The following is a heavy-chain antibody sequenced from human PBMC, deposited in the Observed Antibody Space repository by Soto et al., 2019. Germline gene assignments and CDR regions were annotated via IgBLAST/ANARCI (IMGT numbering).Heavy chain of an antibody. CDR3: AHRLVGAVAGTDDAFDI. CDR1: GFSLSTSGVG. D-gene: IGHD6-19*01. CDR2: IYWDDDK. V-gene: IGHV2-5*02. J-gene: IGHJ3*02. Sequence: SGPTLVNPTQTLTLTCTFSGFSLSTSGVGVGWIRQPPGKALEWLALIYWDDDKRYSPSLKSRLTITKDTSKNQVVLTMTNMDPVDTATYYCAHRLVGAVAGTDDAFDIWGQGTMVT.